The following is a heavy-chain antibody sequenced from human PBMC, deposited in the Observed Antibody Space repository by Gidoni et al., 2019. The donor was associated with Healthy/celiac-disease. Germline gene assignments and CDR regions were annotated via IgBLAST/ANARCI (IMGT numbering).Heavy chain of an antibody. CDR3: ARESGLNNWNYGGDFDY. Sequence: QVQLVQSGAEVKKPGASVKVSCKASGYTFTSYAMHWVRQAPSGQRLEWMGWINAGNGNTKYSQKFQGRVTITRDTFASTAYMELSSLRSEDTAVYYCARESGLNNWNYGGDFDYWGQGTLVTVSS. J-gene: IGHJ4*02. V-gene: IGHV1-3*01. D-gene: IGHD1-7*01. CDR2: INAGNGNT. CDR1: GYTFTSYA.